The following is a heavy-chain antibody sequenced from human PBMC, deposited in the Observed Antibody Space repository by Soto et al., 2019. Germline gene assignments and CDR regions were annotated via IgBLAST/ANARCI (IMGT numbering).Heavy chain of an antibody. Sequence: EVQLLESGGGLVQPGGSLRLSCAASGFTFSSYAMSWVRQAPGKGLEWVSAISGGGGSTYYADSVKGRFTISRDNSKNTLYLQMNSLRAEDTAVYYCANPSRSGWYSSFDYWGQGTLVTVSS. J-gene: IGHJ4*02. CDR3: ANPSRSGWYSSFDY. CDR1: GFTFSSYA. V-gene: IGHV3-23*01. D-gene: IGHD6-19*01. CDR2: ISGGGGST.